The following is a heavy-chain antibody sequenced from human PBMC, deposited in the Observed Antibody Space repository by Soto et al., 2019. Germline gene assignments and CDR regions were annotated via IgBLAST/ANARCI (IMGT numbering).Heavy chain of an antibody. V-gene: IGHV3-23*01. J-gene: IGHJ5*02. CDR2: ISGSGGST. D-gene: IGHD3-22*01. CDR3: AKGDIVVVTANWFDP. Sequence: GGSLRLSCAASGFTFSSYAMSWVRQAPGKGLEWVSAISGSGGSTYYADSVKGRFTISRDNSKNTLYLQMNSLRAEDTAVYYCAKGDIVVVTANWFDPWGRGTLVTVSS. CDR1: GFTFSSYA.